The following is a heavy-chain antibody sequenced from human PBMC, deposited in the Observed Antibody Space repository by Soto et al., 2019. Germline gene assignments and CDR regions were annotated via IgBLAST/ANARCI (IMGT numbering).Heavy chain of an antibody. CDR2: ISKSGDST. Sequence: PGGALRLCAAASVVTFTRYAMTWVRQVPGEGLQWVSSISKSGDSTYYADSVKGRFTTFRDNSKNTLYLQMNSLRAEDTAIYYCAKGSFGFDYWGQGTLVTVSS. CDR3: AKGSFGFDY. V-gene: IGHV3-23*01. D-gene: IGHD3-10*01. CDR1: VVTFTRYA. J-gene: IGHJ4*02.